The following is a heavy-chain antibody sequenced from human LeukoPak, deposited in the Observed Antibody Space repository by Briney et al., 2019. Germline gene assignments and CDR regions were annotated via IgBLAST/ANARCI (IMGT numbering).Heavy chain of an antibody. J-gene: IGHJ4*02. CDR3: AKDLVPSVFPDYAWGSYRTDY. V-gene: IGHV3-23*01. CDR1: GFTFSSYA. CDR2: ISGSGGST. D-gene: IGHD3-16*02. Sequence: GGSLRLSCAASGFTFSSYAMSWVRQAPGKGLEWVSAISGSGGSTYYADSVKGRFTISRDNSKNTLYLQMNSLRAEDTAVYYCAKDLVPSVFPDYAWGSYRTDYWGQGTLVTVSS.